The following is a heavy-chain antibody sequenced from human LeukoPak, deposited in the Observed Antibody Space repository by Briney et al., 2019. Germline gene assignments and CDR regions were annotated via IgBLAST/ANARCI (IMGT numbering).Heavy chain of an antibody. CDR2: ISAYNGNT. CDR1: GYTFTSYG. J-gene: IGHJ6*02. CDR3: AGTPHYYYYGMDV. V-gene: IGHV1-18*01. Sequence: ASVKVSCKAPGYTFTSYGISWVRQAPGQGLEWMGWISAYNGNTNYAQKLQGRVTMTTDTSTSTAYMELRSLRSDDTAVYYCAGTPHYYYYGMDVWGRGTTVTVSS.